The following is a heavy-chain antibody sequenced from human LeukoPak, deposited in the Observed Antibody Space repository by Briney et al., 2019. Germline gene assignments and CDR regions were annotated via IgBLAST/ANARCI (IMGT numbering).Heavy chain of an antibody. CDR1: GFTFSSYW. Sequence: GGSLRLSWAASGFTFSSYWMGWVRQAPGKGREWVANIKQEGSEKYYVDSVKGRFTISRDNAKNSLYLQMNSLRAEDTAVYYCAREPPSYSSGWYYFDYWGQGTLVTVSS. J-gene: IGHJ4*02. CDR3: AREPPSYSSGWYYFDY. V-gene: IGHV3-7*01. CDR2: IKQEGSEK. D-gene: IGHD6-19*01.